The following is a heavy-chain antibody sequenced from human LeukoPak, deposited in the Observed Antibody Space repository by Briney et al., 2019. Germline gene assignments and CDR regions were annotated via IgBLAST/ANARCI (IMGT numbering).Heavy chain of an antibody. V-gene: IGHV5-51*01. CDR1: EYNFGIYW. Sequence: GESLKISYKGSEYNFGIYWIAWVRPMPGKGLEWMGIIYPHDSDIRYSPSFQGQVTISADKSINTAYLQWNSLKASDTAMYYCARAADDTIDGRYFDYWGQGTLVTVSS. J-gene: IGHJ4*02. CDR2: IYPHDSDI. CDR3: ARAADDTIDGRYFDY. D-gene: IGHD3-10*01.